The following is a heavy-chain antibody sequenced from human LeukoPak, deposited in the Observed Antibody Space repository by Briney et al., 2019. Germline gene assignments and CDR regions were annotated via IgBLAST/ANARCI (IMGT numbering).Heavy chain of an antibody. CDR2: ISAYNGNT. CDR1: GYTFTSYG. Sequence: ASVKVSCKASGYTFTSYGISWVRQAPGQGLEWMGWISAYNGNTNYAQKLQGRVTMTTDTSTSTAYMELRSLRSEDTAVYYCARHDYGDNPSGVDYWGQGTLVTVSS. CDR3: ARHDYGDNPSGVDY. V-gene: IGHV1-18*01. J-gene: IGHJ4*02. D-gene: IGHD4-17*01.